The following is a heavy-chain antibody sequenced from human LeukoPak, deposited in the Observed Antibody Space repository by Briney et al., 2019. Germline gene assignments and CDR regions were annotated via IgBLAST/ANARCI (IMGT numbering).Heavy chain of an antibody. CDR2: IWSDGSYR. CDR1: GFIFSNSG. D-gene: IGHD3-10*01. V-gene: IGHV3-33*01. J-gene: IGHJ4*02. CDR3: VLGVGGSGSFPLGS. Sequence: PGGSLRLSCTASGFIFSNSGMHWVRQAPGKGLEWVAVIWSDGSYRYYADSVKGRFTISRENSKNTLYLQMNSLSVEDTAIYYCVLGVGGSGSFPLGSWGQGTLVTVSS.